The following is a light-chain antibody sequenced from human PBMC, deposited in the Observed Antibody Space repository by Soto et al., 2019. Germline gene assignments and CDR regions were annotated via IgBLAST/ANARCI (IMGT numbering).Light chain of an antibody. V-gene: IGKV3-11*01. J-gene: IGKJ4*01. CDR3: LQRSNWLT. CDR1: QSVSSY. Sequence: EVVLTPSPATLSLSPWDRATLYYRASQSVSSYLAWYQQKPGQAPRLLIYGASNRATGIPARFSGSGSGTDFTLTISSLEPEDSAVYYCLQRSNWLTFGGGTKVDIK. CDR2: GAS.